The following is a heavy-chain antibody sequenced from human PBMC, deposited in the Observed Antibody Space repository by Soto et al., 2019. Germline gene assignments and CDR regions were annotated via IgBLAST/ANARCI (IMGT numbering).Heavy chain of an antibody. V-gene: IGHV4-59*08. D-gene: IGHD2-2*01. CDR3: ASRTDYCSSTCRYPDWFAH. Sequence: QVQLQESVPGLVKPSETLSLTCTVSGGSISSYYWSWIRQPPGKGLDWIGYIYYSGSTNYNTSLKIRVNISVDSSKNQFSLKLNSVTAADTVVYYFASRTDYCSSTCRYPDWFAHWGKGTLV. CDR1: GGSISSYY. CDR2: IYYSGST. J-gene: IGHJ5*02.